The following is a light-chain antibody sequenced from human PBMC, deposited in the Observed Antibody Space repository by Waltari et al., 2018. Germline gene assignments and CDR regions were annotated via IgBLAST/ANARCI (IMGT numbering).Light chain of an antibody. J-gene: IGKJ3*01. CDR1: QSVLYSSNNKNY. CDR2: WAS. V-gene: IGKV4-1*01. CDR3: QQYYSTPT. Sequence: DIVMTQSPDSLAVSLGERATINCKSSQSVLYSSNNKNYLAWYQQKPGQPPKLLIYWASTRESGVPARFSGRGSGTDFTLTISSLQAEDVAVYYCQQYYSTPTFGPGTKVDIK.